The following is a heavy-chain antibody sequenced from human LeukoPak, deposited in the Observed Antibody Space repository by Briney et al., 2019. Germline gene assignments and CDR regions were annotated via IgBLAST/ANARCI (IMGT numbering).Heavy chain of an antibody. J-gene: IGHJ5*02. Sequence: GGSLRLSCAPSGITFSGHWMHWVRQTPGKGLVCVSRINGDGSSPAYADSVKGRFTISRGNAKNTVYLQMNSLRVDDTAVYCWAREGREPSTHPFDPWGQGTLVTVSS. V-gene: IGHV3-74*03. CDR2: INGDGSSP. CDR3: AREGREPSTHPFDP. CDR1: GITFSGHW. D-gene: IGHD1-14*01.